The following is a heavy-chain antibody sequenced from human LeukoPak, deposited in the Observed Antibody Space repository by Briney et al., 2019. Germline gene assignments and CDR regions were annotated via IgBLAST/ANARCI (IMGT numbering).Heavy chain of an antibody. CDR3: ARASRGDYGDY. Sequence: PGGSLRLSCAASGFTFSNYWMHWVRQAPGKGLEWVSYISSSGSTIYYADSVKGRFTISRDNAKNSLYLQMNSLRAEDTAVYYCARASRGDYGDYWGQGTLVTVSS. CDR2: ISSSGSTI. V-gene: IGHV3-48*04. D-gene: IGHD4-17*01. CDR1: GFTFSNYW. J-gene: IGHJ4*02.